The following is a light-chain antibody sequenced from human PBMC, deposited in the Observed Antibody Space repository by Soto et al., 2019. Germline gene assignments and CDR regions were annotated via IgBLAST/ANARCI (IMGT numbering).Light chain of an antibody. J-gene: IGKJ1*01. V-gene: IGKV1-39*01. CDR2: GAS. Sequence: DIQVTQSPPSLSASVGDRVTNTCRPSQHIASYLNWFQQKTGKAPKLLISGASKLQIGFPSSFSGSGSGTDFTLTINSLQPDEFATYYCLRCDTPPPSCGQGTRLEI. CDR3: LRCDTPPPS. CDR1: QHIASY.